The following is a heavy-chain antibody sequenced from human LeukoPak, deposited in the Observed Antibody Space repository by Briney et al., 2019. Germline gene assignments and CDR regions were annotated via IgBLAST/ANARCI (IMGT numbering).Heavy chain of an antibody. D-gene: IGHD6-13*01. V-gene: IGHV3-48*04. CDR2: ISSSGSAI. J-gene: IGHJ6*03. Sequence: GGSLRLSCAASGFTFSSYSMNWVRQAPGEWLEWVSYISSSGSAIFYADSVKGRFTISRDNAKNSVYLQMNSLRAEDTAVYYCANEGYSSSWLLGENYYYMDVWGKGTTVTISS. CDR3: ANEGYSSSWLLGENYYYMDV. CDR1: GFTFSSYS.